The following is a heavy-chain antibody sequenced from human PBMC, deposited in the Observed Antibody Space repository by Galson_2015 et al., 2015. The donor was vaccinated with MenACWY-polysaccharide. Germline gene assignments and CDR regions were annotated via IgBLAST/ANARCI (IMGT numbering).Heavy chain of an antibody. D-gene: IGHD7-27*01. Sequence: APRIARGASRFNFNTKWMTWVRQAPGKGLEGVALLKPDGSQTEYVDSVKGRFAISRDNSKNSLFLQMNSLRAEDTAVYYCARDPNWGNSFGPWGQGTLVTVSS. CDR2: LKPDGSQT. J-gene: IGHJ5*02. CDR3: ARDPNWGNSFGP. V-gene: IGHV3-7*01. CDR1: RFNFNTKW.